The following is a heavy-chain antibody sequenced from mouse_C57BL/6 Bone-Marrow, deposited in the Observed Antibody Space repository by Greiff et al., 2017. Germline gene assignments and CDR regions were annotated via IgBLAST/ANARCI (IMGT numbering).Heavy chain of an antibody. D-gene: IGHD1-1*01. CDR3: ARGVNTTVVDPDY. CDR2: IHPNSGST. J-gene: IGHJ2*01. Sequence: QVQLQQPGAELVKPGASVKLSCKASGYTFTSYWMHWVKQRPGQGLEWIGMIHPNSGSTNYNEKFKSKATMTVDKSSSTAYMQLSSLTSEDSAVYYCARGVNTTVVDPDYWGQGTTLTVSS. V-gene: IGHV1-64*01. CDR1: GYTFTSYW.